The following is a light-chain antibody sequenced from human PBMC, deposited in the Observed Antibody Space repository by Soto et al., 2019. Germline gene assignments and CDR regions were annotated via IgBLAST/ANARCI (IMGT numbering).Light chain of an antibody. CDR1: SSDIGGYNF. V-gene: IGLV2-14*01. CDR3: NSYRTVSTYV. Sequence: QSALTQPASVSGSPGQSITIACTGTSSDIGGYNFVSWYQQHPGKAPKLLIYDVGNRPSGVSNRFSGSKSGHTASLTISGLQAEDEAHYYCNSYRTVSTYVFGTGTKLTVL. J-gene: IGLJ1*01. CDR2: DVG.